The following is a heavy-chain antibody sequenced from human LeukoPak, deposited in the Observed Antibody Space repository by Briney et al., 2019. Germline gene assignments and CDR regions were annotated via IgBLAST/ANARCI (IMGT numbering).Heavy chain of an antibody. J-gene: IGHJ6*03. CDR1: GGSISSSSYY. D-gene: IGHD6-19*01. CDR2: IYYSGDT. Sequence: PSETPSLTCTVSGGSISSSSYYWGWIRQPPGQGLEWIGSIYYSGDTYYNPSLKSRRVTISVDTSKNQFSLRLSSVTAADTAVYYCARHQWHYYYYMGVWGKGSTVTVSS. CDR3: ARHQWHYYYYMGV. V-gene: IGHV4-39*01.